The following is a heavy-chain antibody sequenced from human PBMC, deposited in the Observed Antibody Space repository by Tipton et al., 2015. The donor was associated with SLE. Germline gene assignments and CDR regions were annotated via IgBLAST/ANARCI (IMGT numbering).Heavy chain of an antibody. V-gene: IGHV4-59*01. D-gene: IGHD1-26*01. CDR1: GGSISGYY. J-gene: IGHJ6*03. CDR2: IYYSGST. Sequence: TLSLTCTVSGGSISGYYWNWIRQPPGKGLEWIGYIYYSGSTNYNPSLKSRVTISVDTSKNQFSLKLSSVTAADTAVYYCARGGLGVSYYYYMDVWGKGTTATVSS. CDR3: ARGGLGVSYYYYMDV.